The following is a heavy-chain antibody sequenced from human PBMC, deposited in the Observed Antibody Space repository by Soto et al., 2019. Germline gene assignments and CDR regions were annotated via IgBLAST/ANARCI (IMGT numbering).Heavy chain of an antibody. CDR1: GYTFTSYG. Sequence: GASVKVSCKASGYTFTSYGISWVRQAPGQGLEWMGWISAYNGNTNYAQKLQGRVTMTTDTSTSTAYMELRSLRSDDTAVYYCATNYGDYTYYYYYGMDVWGQGTTDTVSS. J-gene: IGHJ6*02. V-gene: IGHV1-18*01. CDR2: ISAYNGNT. CDR3: ATNYGDYTYYYYYGMDV. D-gene: IGHD4-17*01.